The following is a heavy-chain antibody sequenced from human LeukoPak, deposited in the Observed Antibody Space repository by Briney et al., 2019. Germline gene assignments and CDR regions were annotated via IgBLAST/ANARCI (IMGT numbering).Heavy chain of an antibody. CDR1: GFTFSSYW. J-gene: IGHJ3*02. V-gene: IGHV3-7*01. D-gene: IGHD3-16*01. CDR3: TRDVREAYDI. CDR2: MNPDGSHR. Sequence: GGSLRLSCAASGFTFSSYWMNWVRQAPGKGPERVANMNPDGSHRLYVASVRGRFTISRDNAKNLLYLQMNSLRVEDTAVYYCTRDVREAYDIWGHGTMVTVSS.